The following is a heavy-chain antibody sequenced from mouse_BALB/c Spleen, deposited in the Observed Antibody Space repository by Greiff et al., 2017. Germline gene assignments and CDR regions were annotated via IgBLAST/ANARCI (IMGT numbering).Heavy chain of an antibody. J-gene: IGHJ4*01. Sequence: EVKLMESGGGLVKPGGSLKLSCAASGFTFSDYYMYWVRQTPEKRLEWVATISDGGSYTYYPDSVKGRFTISRDNAKNNLYLQMSSLKSEDTAMYYCARLVEAYAMDYWGQGTSVTVSS. CDR1: GFTFSDYY. V-gene: IGHV5-4*02. CDR2: ISDGGSYT. D-gene: IGHD1-1*02. CDR3: ARLVEAYAMDY.